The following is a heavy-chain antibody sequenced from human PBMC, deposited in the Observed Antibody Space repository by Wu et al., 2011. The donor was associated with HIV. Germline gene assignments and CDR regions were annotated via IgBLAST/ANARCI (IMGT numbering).Heavy chain of an antibody. J-gene: IGHJ4*02. V-gene: IGHV1-69*05. CDR3: ARDPPGYPYFFDY. CDR1: GGTFSKYT. D-gene: IGHD5-12*01. CDR2: IIPIFGTA. Sequence: QVQLVQPGAEVKKPGSSVKVSCKASGGTFSKYTISWVRQAPGQGLEWMGGIIPIFGTANYAQKFQGRVTVTTDTSTSTVYMEVRSLRSDDTAVYFCARDPPGYPYFFDYWGQGTLVTVSS.